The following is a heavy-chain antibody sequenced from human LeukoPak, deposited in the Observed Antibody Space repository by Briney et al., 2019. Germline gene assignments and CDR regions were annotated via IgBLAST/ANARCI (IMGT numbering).Heavy chain of an antibody. Sequence: GGSLRLSCAASGFTFSSYWMSWVRQAPGKGLEWVANIKQDGSEKYYVDSVKGRFTISRDNAKNSLYLQMNSLRAEDTAVYYCARELITGGVYGMDVWGQGTTVTVSS. CDR3: ARELITGGVYGMDV. CDR1: GFTFSSYW. D-gene: IGHD2-8*01. J-gene: IGHJ6*02. CDR2: IKQDGSEK. V-gene: IGHV3-7*01.